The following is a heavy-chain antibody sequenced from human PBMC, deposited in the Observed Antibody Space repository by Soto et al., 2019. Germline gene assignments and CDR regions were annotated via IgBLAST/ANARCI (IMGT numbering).Heavy chain of an antibody. D-gene: IGHD1-26*01. CDR2: IYYSGST. CDR1: GGSISSYY. V-gene: IGHV4-59*08. J-gene: IGHJ4*02. CDR3: ARRWGAAFDY. Sequence: QVQLQESGPGLVKPSETLSLTCSVSGGSISSYYWSWIRQPPGKGLEWIGYIYYSGSTNYNPSLKIRVTISVDTSNNQFSLKLSSVTAADTAVYYCARRWGAAFDYWGQGTLVTVSS.